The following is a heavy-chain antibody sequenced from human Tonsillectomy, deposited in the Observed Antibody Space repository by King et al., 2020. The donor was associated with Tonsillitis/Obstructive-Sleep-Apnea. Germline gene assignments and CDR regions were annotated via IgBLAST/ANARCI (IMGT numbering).Heavy chain of an antibody. D-gene: IGHD6-13*01. Sequence: VQLQESGPGLVKPSETLSLTCTVSGGSISSYYWSWIREPPGKGLEWIGYIYYSGSTNYNPSLKSRVTISVDTSKNQFSLKLSSVTAADTAVYYCARLSGSSWYCEYFHHWRQGTLVTVSS. J-gene: IGHJ1*01. CDR3: ARLSGSSWYCEYFHH. CDR2: IYYSGST. CDR1: GGSISSYY. V-gene: IGHV4-59*08.